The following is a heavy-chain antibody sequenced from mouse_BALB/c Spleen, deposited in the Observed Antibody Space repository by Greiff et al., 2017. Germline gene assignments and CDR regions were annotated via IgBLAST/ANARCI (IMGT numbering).Heavy chain of an antibody. D-gene: IGHD2-1*01. V-gene: IGHV1-4*02. J-gene: IGHJ3*01. Sequence: QVQLQQSAAELARPGASVKMSCKASGYTFTSYTMHWVKQRPGQGLEWIGYINPSSGYTEYNQKFKDKTTLTADKSSSTAYMQLSSLTSEDSAVYYCARGGDYGNYRFAYWGQGTLVTVSA. CDR1: GYTFTSYT. CDR2: INPSSGYT. CDR3: ARGGDYGNYRFAY.